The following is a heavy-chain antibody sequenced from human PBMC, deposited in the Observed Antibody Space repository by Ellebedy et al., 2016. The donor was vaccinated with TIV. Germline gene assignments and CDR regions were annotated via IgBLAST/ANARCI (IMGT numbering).Heavy chain of an antibody. J-gene: IGHJ4*02. CDR2: ISAAGGST. V-gene: IGHV3-23*01. Sequence: GESLKISCAASGFTLSNYAMSWVRQAPGKGLEWVSGISAAGGSTFYADSVKGRFTISRDNSKNTLYLQINSLRAEDTAVYYCARDTIAVAVSGADYWGQGTLITVSS. CDR1: GFTLSNYA. CDR3: ARDTIAVAVSGADY. D-gene: IGHD6-19*01.